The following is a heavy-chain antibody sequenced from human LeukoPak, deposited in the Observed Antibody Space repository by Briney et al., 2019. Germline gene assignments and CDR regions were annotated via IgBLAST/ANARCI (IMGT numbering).Heavy chain of an antibody. D-gene: IGHD2/OR15-2a*01. CDR3: ARGNRYCNNTSCYGGESY. Sequence: RASVKVSCKASGYTFRSYTIHWVRQAPGQRLEWMGWINAGNGNRKHSVKLQGRVIITRDTSASTAYMELSSLRSEDTAVYYCARGNRYCNNTSCYGGESYWGQGTLVTVSS. CDR1: GYTFRSYT. CDR2: INAGNGNR. V-gene: IGHV1-3*01. J-gene: IGHJ4*02.